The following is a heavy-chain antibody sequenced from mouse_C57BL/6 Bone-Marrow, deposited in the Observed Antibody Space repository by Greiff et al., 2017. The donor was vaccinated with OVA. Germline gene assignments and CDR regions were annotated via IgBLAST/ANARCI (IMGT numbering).Heavy chain of an antibody. J-gene: IGHJ3*01. Sequence: LKVSGPGILQSSQTLSLTCSFSGFSLSTSGMGVSWIRQPSGKGLEWLAHIYWDDDTRYNPSLKSRRTISTDTSRNQVFLKITRVDTADTATYYCARSLYYGSSPFAYGGQGTLVTVSA. CDR2: IYWDDDT. CDR3: ARSLYYGSSPFAY. D-gene: IGHD1-1*01. CDR1: GFSLSTSGMG. V-gene: IGHV8-12*01.